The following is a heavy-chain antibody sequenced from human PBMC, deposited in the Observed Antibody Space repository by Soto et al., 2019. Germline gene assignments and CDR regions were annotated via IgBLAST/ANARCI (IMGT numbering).Heavy chain of an antibody. CDR1: GFSFSTYS. CDR2: ITSDSSTR. CDR3: ARDPDGIIDFDY. D-gene: IGHD3-10*01. J-gene: IGHJ4*02. Sequence: GGSLRLSCAASGFSFSTYSMTWVRQAPGKGLEWISYITSDSSTRHYADFVKGRFTISRDNAKSSLYLQMNSLRDEDTAVYFCARDPDGIIDFDYWGQGTQVTVSS. V-gene: IGHV3-48*02.